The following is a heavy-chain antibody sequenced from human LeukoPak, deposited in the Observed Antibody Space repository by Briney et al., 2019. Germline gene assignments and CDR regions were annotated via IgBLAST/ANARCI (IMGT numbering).Heavy chain of an antibody. CDR1: GGTISSYW. D-gene: IGHD6-19*01. CDR2: IYYSGST. CDR3: ARAAVAGDVIDS. J-gene: IGHJ4*02. Sequence: AETLTLSCTVSGGTISSYWMSWIRQPPGKGLEWIGYIYYSGSTNYNPSLKSRVTISVDTSKNQFSLKLSSVTAADTAVYYSARAAVAGDVIDSWGQGTLVTVSS. V-gene: IGHV4-59*01.